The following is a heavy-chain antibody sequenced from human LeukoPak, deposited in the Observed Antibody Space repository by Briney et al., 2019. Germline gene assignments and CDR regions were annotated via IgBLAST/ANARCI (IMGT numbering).Heavy chain of an antibody. CDR3: AHRIQWLTTREYYFDY. CDR1: GFSLSTSGVG. Sequence: SGPTLVNPTQTLTLTCTFSGFSLSTSGVGVGWICQPPGKALEWLALIYWDDDKRYSPSLKSRLTITKDTSKNQVVLTMTNMDPVDTATYYCAHRIQWLTTREYYFDYWGQGTLVTVSS. J-gene: IGHJ4*02. D-gene: IGHD1-1*01. V-gene: IGHV2-5*02. CDR2: IYWDDDK.